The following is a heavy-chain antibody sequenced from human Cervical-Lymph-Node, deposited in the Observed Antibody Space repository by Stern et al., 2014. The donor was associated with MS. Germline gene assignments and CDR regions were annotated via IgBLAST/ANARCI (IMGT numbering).Heavy chain of an antibody. V-gene: IGHV3-23*01. CDR2: ISGSGGST. Sequence: EVQLLESGGGLVQPGGSLRLSCAASGFTFSSYAMNWVRQAPGKGLEWVSAISGSGGSTHYADSVKGRFTISRDNSKNTLYLQMNSLRAEDTAVYYCAKEGSIAVAGTGFDYWGQGTLVTVSS. CDR3: AKEGSIAVAGTGFDY. J-gene: IGHJ4*02. CDR1: GFTFSSYA. D-gene: IGHD6-19*01.